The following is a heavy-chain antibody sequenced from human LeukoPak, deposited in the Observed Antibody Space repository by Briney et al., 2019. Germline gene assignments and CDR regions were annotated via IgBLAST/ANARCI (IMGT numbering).Heavy chain of an antibody. J-gene: IGHJ4*02. CDR3: ARFNRYCGGDCYSFDY. Sequence: SETLSLTCTVSGGSISSSSYYWGWIRQPPGKGLEWIGSIYYSGSTYNNPSLKSRVTISVDTSKNQFSLKLSSVTAADTAVYYCARFNRYCGGDCYSFDYWGQGTLVTVSS. CDR1: GGSISSSSYY. CDR2: IYYSGST. D-gene: IGHD2-21*01. V-gene: IGHV4-39*01.